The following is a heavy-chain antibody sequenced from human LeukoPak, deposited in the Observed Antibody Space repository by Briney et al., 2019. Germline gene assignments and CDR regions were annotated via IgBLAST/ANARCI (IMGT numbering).Heavy chain of an antibody. CDR2: IIPIFGTA. J-gene: IGHJ4*02. Sequence: GASVKVSCKASGGTFSSYAISWVRQAPGQGLEWMGGIIPIFGTANYAQKFQGRVTITSDKSTSTAYMELSSLRSEDPAVYYCARARYDSSGYYPIDYWGQGTLVTVSS. V-gene: IGHV1-69*06. D-gene: IGHD3-22*01. CDR1: GGTFSSYA. CDR3: ARARYDSSGYYPIDY.